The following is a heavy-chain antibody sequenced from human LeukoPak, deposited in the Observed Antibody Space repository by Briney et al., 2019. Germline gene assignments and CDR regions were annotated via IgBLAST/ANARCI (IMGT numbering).Heavy chain of an antibody. J-gene: IGHJ6*02. Sequence: GGSLRLSCAASGFTFSSYWMSWVRLAPGKGLEWVANIKQDGSAKFYVESVKGRFTISRDNAKNSLYLQMNSLRAEDTALYHCARDRGVSSSSQPYYGMDVWGQGTTVTVSS. CDR1: GFTFSSYW. CDR2: IKQDGSAK. D-gene: IGHD6-13*01. CDR3: ARDRGVSSSSQPYYGMDV. V-gene: IGHV3-7*03.